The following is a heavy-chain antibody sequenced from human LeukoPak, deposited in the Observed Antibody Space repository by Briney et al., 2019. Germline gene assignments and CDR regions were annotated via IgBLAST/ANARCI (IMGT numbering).Heavy chain of an antibody. V-gene: IGHV1-2*02. CDR2: INPNSGGT. D-gene: IGHD3-16*01. Sequence: ASVKVSCKASGYTFTGYYMHWVRQAPGQGLEWMGWINPNSGGTNYAQEFQGRVTMTRDTSISTAYMELSRLRSDDTAVYYCARVLKARWGIYYFDYWGQGTLVTVSS. CDR3: ARVLKARWGIYYFDY. CDR1: GYTFTGYY. J-gene: IGHJ4*02.